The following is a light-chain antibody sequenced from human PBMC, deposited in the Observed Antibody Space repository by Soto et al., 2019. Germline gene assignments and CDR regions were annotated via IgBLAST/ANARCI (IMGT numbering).Light chain of an antibody. CDR1: QSVSSNY. CDR2: GAS. V-gene: IGKV3-20*01. J-gene: IGKJ3*01. Sequence: EIVLTQSPGTLSLSPGERATLSCTASQSVSSNYLAWYQQKPGQAPRLLIYGASSRATGIPDRFSGSGSGTDFTLTISSLEPEDFAVYYCQQYGSSPLFACGPGTEVDLK. CDR3: QQYGSSPLFA.